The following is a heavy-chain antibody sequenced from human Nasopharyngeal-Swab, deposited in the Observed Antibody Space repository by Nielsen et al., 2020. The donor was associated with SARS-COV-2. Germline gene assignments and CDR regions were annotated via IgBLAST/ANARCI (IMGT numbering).Heavy chain of an antibody. D-gene: IGHD1-14*01. CDR1: GGSFSGYY. CDR3: ARGPRRALPYYYYYYMDV. Sequence: GSLRLSCTVSGGSFSGYYWSWIRQPPGKGLEWIGEINHSGSTNYNPSLKSRVTISVDTSKNQFSLKLSSVTAADTAVYYCARGPRRALPYYYYYYMDVWGKGTTVTVSS. J-gene: IGHJ6*03. V-gene: IGHV4-34*01. CDR2: INHSGST.